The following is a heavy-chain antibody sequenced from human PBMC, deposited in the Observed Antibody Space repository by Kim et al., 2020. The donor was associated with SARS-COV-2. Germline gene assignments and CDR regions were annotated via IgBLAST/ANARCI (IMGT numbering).Heavy chain of an antibody. D-gene: IGHD2-21*01. V-gene: IGHV3-23*01. CDR3: AKTCGDDCYGGED. CDR2: ISGSGDDT. CDR1: GFTFSAYV. Sequence: GGSLRLSCAASGFTFSAYVMSWVRQAPGKGLEWVSGISGSGDDTYYADSVKGRFTISRDNSKNTLFLQMDSLRVEDTALYSCAKTCGDDCYGGEDWGQGTQVTVSS. J-gene: IGHJ4*02.